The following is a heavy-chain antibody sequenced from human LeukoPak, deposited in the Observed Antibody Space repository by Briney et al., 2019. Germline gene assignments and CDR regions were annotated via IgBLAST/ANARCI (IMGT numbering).Heavy chain of an antibody. CDR2: ISSSGGTI. Sequence: GGSLRLSCAASGFTFSSFEMHWVRQAPGKGLEWLSYISSSGGTIYYAVSVRGRFTISRDNAKKSLYLQMNSLRAGDTALYYCARQLVRGNAMDVWGQGTTVTVSS. J-gene: IGHJ6*02. CDR3: ARQLVRGNAMDV. D-gene: IGHD3-10*01. CDR1: GFTFSSFE. V-gene: IGHV3-48*03.